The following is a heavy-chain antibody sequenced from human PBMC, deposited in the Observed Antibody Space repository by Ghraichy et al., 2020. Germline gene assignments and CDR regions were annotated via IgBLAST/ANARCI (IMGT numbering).Heavy chain of an antibody. V-gene: IGHV1-2*02. J-gene: IGHJ6*02. CDR2: INPNSGGT. D-gene: IGHD3-9*01. CDR3: AREFYDILTGYNYGMDV. CDR1: GYTFTGYY. Sequence: ASVKVSCKASGYTFTGYYMHWVRQAPGQGLEWMGWINPNSGGTNYAQKFQGRVTMTRDTSISTAYMELSRLRSDDTAVYYCAREFYDILTGYNYGMDVWGQGTTVTVSS.